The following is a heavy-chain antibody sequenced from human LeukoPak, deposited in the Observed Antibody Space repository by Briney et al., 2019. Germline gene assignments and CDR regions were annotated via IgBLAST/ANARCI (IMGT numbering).Heavy chain of an antibody. CDR2: ISGNSSTI. D-gene: IGHD3-10*01. V-gene: IGHV3-48*01. CDR3: ARDRWFGESLLAHFEY. J-gene: IGHJ4*02. CDR1: GFTFSSYC. Sequence: PGGTLRLSCAASGFTFSSYCMTWVRQAPGKGLEWVSYISGNSSTIYYADSVKGRFTISRDNAKNSLYLQMNSLRVEDTAFYYCARDRWFGESLLAHFEYWGQGTLVTVSS.